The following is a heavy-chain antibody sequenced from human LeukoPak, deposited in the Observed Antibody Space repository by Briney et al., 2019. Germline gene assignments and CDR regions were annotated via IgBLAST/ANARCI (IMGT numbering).Heavy chain of an antibody. CDR1: GGSIIMSHYY. V-gene: IGHV4-39*01. D-gene: IGHD2/OR15-2a*01. CDR3: ARLGVFQNIDY. J-gene: IGHJ4*02. CDR2: FHYTGST. Sequence: PSETLSLICSVSGGSIIMSHYYWGWIRQPPGRGLEWVASFHYTGSTYHDQSLGGRVTISADTSKDQFSLRLSSVTAADTAVYYCARLGVFQNIDYWGQGILVTVSS.